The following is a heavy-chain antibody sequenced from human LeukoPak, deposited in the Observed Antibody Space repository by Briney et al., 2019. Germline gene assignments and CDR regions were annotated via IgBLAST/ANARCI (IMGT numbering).Heavy chain of an antibody. CDR2: INPNSGGT. CDR1: GYTFTGYY. CDR3: ARVRCSVGSCYSDY. Sequence: ASVKVSCKASGYTFTGYYMHWVRQAPGQGLEWMGWINPNSGGTNYAQKFQGRVTMTRDTSISTAYMELSRLRSDDTAVYYCARVRCSVGSCYSDYWGQGTLVTVSS. V-gene: IGHV1-2*02. D-gene: IGHD2-15*01. J-gene: IGHJ4*02.